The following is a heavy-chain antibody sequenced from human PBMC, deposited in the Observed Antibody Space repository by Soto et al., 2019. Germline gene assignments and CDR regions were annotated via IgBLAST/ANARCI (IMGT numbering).Heavy chain of an antibody. D-gene: IGHD6-13*01. CDR3: ARQRAAADDDAFHI. J-gene: IGHJ3*02. Sequence: GESLKISGKGSGYSFTSYWIGWVRQMPGKGLERMGIIYPGDSDTRYSPSFQGQVTISADKSISTAYLQWSSLKASYTAMYYCARQRAAADDDAFHIWGQGTMVTDS. V-gene: IGHV5-51*01. CDR2: IYPGDSDT. CDR1: GYSFTSYW.